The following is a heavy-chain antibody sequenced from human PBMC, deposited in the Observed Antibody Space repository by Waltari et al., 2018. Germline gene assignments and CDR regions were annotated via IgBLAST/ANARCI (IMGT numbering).Heavy chain of an antibody. Sequence: QVQLVQSGAEVKKPGASVKVSCKASGYTFTSYYMHWVRQAPGQGLEWMGIINPIGGSTSYAQKFQGRVTMTRDTSTSTVYMELSSLRSEDTAVYYCARDYITGTGPFDIWGQGTMVTVSS. D-gene: IGHD1-20*01. CDR3: ARDYITGTGPFDI. V-gene: IGHV1-46*01. CDR2: INPIGGST. J-gene: IGHJ3*02. CDR1: GYTFTSYY.